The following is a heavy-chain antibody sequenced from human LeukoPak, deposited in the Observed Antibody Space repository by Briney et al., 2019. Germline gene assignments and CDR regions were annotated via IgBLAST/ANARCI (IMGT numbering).Heavy chain of an antibody. V-gene: IGHV1-3*01. J-gene: IGHJ4*02. D-gene: IGHD3-22*01. CDR3: ARAYYDSSGYYLTPLGSFDY. Sequence: ASVKVSCKASGYTFTSYAMHWVRQAPGQRLEWMGWINAGNGNTKYSQKFQGRVTITRDTSASTAYMELSSLRSEDTAVYYCARAYYDSSGYYLTPLGSFDYWGQGTLVTVSS. CDR2: INAGNGNT. CDR1: GYTFTSYA.